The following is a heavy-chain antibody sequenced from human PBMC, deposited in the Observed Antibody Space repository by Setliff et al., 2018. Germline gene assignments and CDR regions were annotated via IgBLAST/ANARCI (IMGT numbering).Heavy chain of an antibody. CDR2: INPSSGTT. V-gene: IGHV1-46*03. CDR1: GYTFTSYY. CDR3: ARGGSPDCSTAGCRYGDYVY. Sequence: ASVKVSCKASGYTFTSYYIHWVRQAPGQGLEWMGIINPSSGTTSYAQKFQGRVTMTRDTSTNTVYMELSSLRSEDTAVYYCARGGSPDCSTAGCRYGDYVYWGQGTQVTVSS. J-gene: IGHJ4*02. D-gene: IGHD2-2*01.